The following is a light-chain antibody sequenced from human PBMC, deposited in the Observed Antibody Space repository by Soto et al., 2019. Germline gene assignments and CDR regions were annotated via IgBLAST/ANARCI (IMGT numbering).Light chain of an antibody. Sequence: QSVLTQPPSVSGAPGQRVTISCTGSSSNIGAGYDVHWYQQVPGTAPKLLIYGNINRPSGVPDRFSGSKSGTSASLAITGLQADDEADDYCQSYDSSLTVVFGGGTKVTVL. CDR3: QSYDSSLTVV. CDR2: GNI. CDR1: SSNIGAGYD. V-gene: IGLV1-40*01. J-gene: IGLJ2*01.